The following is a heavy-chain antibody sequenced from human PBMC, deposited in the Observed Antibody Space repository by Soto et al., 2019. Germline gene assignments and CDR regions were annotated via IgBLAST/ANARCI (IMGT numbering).Heavy chain of an antibody. Sequence: SVKFSCNASVYTFTVYYIHWVRQAPGQGLEWMGWINPNSGGTNYAQKFQGRVTMTRDTSISTAYMELSRLRSDDTAVYYCARDLRGYSYGPGAFDYWGQGTLVTVSS. CDR1: VYTFTVYY. V-gene: IGHV1-2*02. CDR3: ARDLRGYSYGPGAFDY. D-gene: IGHD5-18*01. J-gene: IGHJ4*02. CDR2: INPNSGGT.